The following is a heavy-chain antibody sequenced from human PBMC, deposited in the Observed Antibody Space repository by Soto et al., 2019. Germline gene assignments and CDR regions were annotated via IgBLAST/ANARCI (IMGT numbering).Heavy chain of an antibody. CDR2: ISYDGSNK. CDR3: AKESYDSSGSFDY. J-gene: IGHJ4*02. Sequence: ESGGGVVQPGRSLRLSCAASGFTFSSYGMHWVRQAPGTGLEWVAVISYDGSNKYYPDSVKGRFTISRDNSKNTLSLQMNSLRAEDTAVYYCAKESYDSSGSFDYWGQGTLVTVSS. CDR1: GFTFSSYG. D-gene: IGHD3-22*01. V-gene: IGHV3-30*18.